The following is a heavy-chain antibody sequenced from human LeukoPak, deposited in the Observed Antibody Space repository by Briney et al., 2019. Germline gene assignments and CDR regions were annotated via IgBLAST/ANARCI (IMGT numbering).Heavy chain of an antibody. V-gene: IGHV4-4*07. Sequence: PSETLSLTCIVSGASISSYYWSWIRQPAGKGLEWIGRFYTSESSNYNPSLKSRVTMSVDTSKNQFSLRLSSVTAADTAVYYCAKEGREFDSAGSRYYYYHMDVWGKGTTVTVSS. CDR2: FYTSESS. CDR1: GASISSYY. D-gene: IGHD3-10*01. J-gene: IGHJ6*03. CDR3: AKEGREFDSAGSRYYYYHMDV.